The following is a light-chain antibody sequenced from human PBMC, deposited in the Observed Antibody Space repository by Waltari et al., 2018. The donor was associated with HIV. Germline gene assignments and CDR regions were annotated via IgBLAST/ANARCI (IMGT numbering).Light chain of an antibody. CDR1: RSNIGAGFD. J-gene: IGLJ2*01. CDR2: ATD. CDR3: QSYDMSQSGSLV. V-gene: IGLV1-40*01. Sequence: QSVLTQPTSVSGAPGQRVTIACTGTRSNIGAGFDVHWYQQIQGNAPKLLIYATDIRPSGVPDRFSGSKSGTSAALAITGLQAEDEADYYCQSYDMSQSGSLVFGGGTKLTVL.